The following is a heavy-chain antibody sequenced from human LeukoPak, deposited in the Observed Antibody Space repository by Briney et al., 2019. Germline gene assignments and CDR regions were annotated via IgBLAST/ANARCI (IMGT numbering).Heavy chain of an antibody. CDR2: ISSSSRTI. CDR3: ARAYCSGGSCQHTFDY. V-gene: IGHV3-48*04. J-gene: IGHJ4*02. Sequence: GGSLRLSCAASGFTFSSYSMNWVRQAPGKGLEWVSYISSSSRTIYYADSVKGRFTISRDNAKNSLYLQMNSLRAEDTAVYYCARAYCSGGSCQHTFDYWGQGTLVTVSS. CDR1: GFTFSSYS. D-gene: IGHD2-15*01.